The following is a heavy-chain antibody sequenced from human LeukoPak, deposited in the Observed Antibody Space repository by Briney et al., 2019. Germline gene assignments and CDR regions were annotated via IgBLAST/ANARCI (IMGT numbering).Heavy chain of an antibody. J-gene: IGHJ3*02. D-gene: IGHD5-24*01. CDR1: GGTFSSYA. CDR2: IIPIFGTA. CDR3: ARAHYGYKDAFDI. V-gene: IGHV1-69*05. Sequence: GGSVKVSCKASGGTFSSYAISWVRQAPGQGLEWMGGIIPIFGTANYAQKFQGRVTITTDESTSTAYMELSSLRSEDTAVYYCARAHYGYKDAFDIWGQGTMVTVSS.